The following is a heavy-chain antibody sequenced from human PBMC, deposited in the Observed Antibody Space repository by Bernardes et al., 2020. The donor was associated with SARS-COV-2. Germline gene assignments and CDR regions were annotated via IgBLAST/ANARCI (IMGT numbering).Heavy chain of an antibody. V-gene: IGHV3-20*01. Sequence: GGSLRLSCAASGFTFDDYGMSWVRQAPGKGLEWVSGINWNGGSTGYADSVKGRFTISRDNAKNSLYLQMNSLRAEDTALYHCARDLEREDYGDNWFDPWGQGTLVTVSS. J-gene: IGHJ5*02. CDR2: INWNGGST. D-gene: IGHD4-17*01. CDR3: ARDLEREDYGDNWFDP. CDR1: GFTFDDYG.